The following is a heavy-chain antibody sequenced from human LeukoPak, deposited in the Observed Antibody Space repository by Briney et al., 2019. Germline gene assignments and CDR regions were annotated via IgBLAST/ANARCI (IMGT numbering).Heavy chain of an antibody. V-gene: IGHV3-48*04. CDR1: GFTFSSFG. Sequence: GGSLRLSCAASGFTFSSFGMSWIRQAPGKGLEWVSYISSSGSTIYYADSVKGRFTISRDNAKNSLYLQMNSLRVEDTAVYYCARAHNWKYGTFDYWGQGTLVTVSS. D-gene: IGHD1-7*01. J-gene: IGHJ4*02. CDR3: ARAHNWKYGTFDY. CDR2: ISSSGSTI.